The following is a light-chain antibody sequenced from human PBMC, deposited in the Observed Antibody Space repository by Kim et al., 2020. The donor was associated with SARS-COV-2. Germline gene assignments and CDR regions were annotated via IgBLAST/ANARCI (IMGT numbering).Light chain of an antibody. CDR3: QQYVNSPLT. J-gene: IGKJ1*01. CDR1: QIVVIMY. CDR2: VAS. Sequence: FPVERDTPSCRASQIVVIMYFDWYHQKPVPAPRLLIYVASSRAPLIPDRFSVSGSGTHFTLTISRLEPVDFPVYFCQQYVNSPLTFGHGTKVDI. V-gene: IGKV3-20*01.